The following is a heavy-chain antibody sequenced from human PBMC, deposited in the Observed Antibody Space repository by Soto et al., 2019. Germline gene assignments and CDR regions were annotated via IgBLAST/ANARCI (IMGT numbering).Heavy chain of an antibody. CDR2: IYPANSDT. V-gene: IGHV5-51*01. D-gene: IGHD2-21*01. CDR3: ARQDCGGIACFDY. CDR1: GYNFATNS. Sequence: GESLKISCKGSGYNFATNSIGWVRQLPGKGLEWMGIIYPANSDTRYSPSFQGQVTVSADKSISTAYLQWSSLKASDTAIYYCARQDCGGIACFDYWGQGTLVTVSS. J-gene: IGHJ4*02.